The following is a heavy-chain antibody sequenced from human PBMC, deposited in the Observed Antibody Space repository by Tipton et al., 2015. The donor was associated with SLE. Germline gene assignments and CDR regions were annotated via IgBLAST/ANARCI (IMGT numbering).Heavy chain of an antibody. CDR1: GGSVSSGSFC. J-gene: IGHJ6*02. CDR2: LFYSGTT. CDR3: AREWELLQDGMDV. Sequence: TLSLTCIVFGGSVSSGSFCWSWIRQPPGKGLEWIGYLFYSGTTNYNPSLKSRVTISVDTSKNQFSLKLTSVTAADTAVYYCAREWELLQDGMDVWGQGTTVTVSS. V-gene: IGHV4-61*01. D-gene: IGHD1-26*01.